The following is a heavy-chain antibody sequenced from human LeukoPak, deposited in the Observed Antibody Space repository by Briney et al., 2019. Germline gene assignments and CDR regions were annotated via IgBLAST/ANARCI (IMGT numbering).Heavy chain of an antibody. D-gene: IGHD2-2*01. J-gene: IGHJ6*03. CDR2: IRYDGSNK. Sequence: GGSLRLSCAASGFTFSSYGMHWVRQAPGKGLEWVAFIRYDGSNKYYADSVKGRFTTSRDNSKNTLYLQMNSLRAEDTAVYYCAKALGVPAAPLSYYYYMDVWGKGTTVTVSS. CDR1: GFTFSSYG. CDR3: AKALGVPAAPLSYYYYMDV. V-gene: IGHV3-30*02.